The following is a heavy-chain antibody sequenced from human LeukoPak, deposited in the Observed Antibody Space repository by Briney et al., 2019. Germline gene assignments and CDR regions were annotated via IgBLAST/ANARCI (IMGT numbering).Heavy chain of an antibody. V-gene: IGHV3-21*01. Sequence: GGSLRLSCAASGFTFSSYSMNWVRQAPGKGLEWVSSISSSSSYIYYADSVKGRFTISRDNAKNSLYLQMNSLRAEDTAVYYCAKGPAGDSPDYFGYWGQGTLVTVSS. CDR1: GFTFSSYS. J-gene: IGHJ4*02. D-gene: IGHD2-21*01. CDR2: ISSSSSYI. CDR3: AKGPAGDSPDYFGY.